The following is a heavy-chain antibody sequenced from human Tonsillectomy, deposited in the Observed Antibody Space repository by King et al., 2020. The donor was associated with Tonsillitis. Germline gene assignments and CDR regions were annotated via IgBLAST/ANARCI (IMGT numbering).Heavy chain of an antibody. D-gene: IGHD3-22*01. CDR1: GFTFSDHY. Sequence: VQLVESGGGLVQPGGSLTLSCAASGFTFSDHYMDWVRQAPGKGLEWVVRTRNKANSYTTEYAASVKGRFTISRDESKNSLYLQMNSLKTEDTAAYYCTADTSGYYEYWGQGTLVTVSS. V-gene: IGHV3-72*01. J-gene: IGHJ4*02. CDR3: TADTSGYYEY. CDR2: TRNKANSYTT.